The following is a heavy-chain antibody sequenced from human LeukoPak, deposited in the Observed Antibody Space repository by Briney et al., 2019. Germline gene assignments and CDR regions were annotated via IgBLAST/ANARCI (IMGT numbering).Heavy chain of an antibody. CDR3: ARVGMVRGEAFDY. CDR2: INPNSGGT. CDR1: GYTFTGYY. D-gene: IGHD3-10*01. V-gene: IGHV1-2*02. J-gene: IGHJ4*02. Sequence: GASVKVSCKASGYTFTGYYMHWVRQAPGQGLEWMGWINPNSGGTNYAQKFQGRVTMTRDTSISTAYMELSRLRSDDTAVYYCARVGMVRGEAFDYWGQGTLVTVSS.